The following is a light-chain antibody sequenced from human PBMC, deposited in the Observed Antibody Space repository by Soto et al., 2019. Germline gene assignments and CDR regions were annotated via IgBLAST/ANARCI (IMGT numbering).Light chain of an antibody. CDR3: QQYGSSPPRT. CDR1: QSVGSW. J-gene: IGKJ1*01. Sequence: DIQMTQSPPTLSASVGERVTITCRASQSVGSWLAWYQQKPGKAPKLLIYDASNLHSGVPSRFSGSGSGTDFTLTISRLEPEDFAVYYCQQYGSSPPRTFGQGTKVEMK. V-gene: IGKV1-5*01. CDR2: DAS.